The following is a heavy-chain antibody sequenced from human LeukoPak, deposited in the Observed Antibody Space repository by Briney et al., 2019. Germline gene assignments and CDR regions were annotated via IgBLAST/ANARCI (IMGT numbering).Heavy chain of an antibody. J-gene: IGHJ4*02. CDR2: IKQDGSEK. CDR1: GFTFSSYW. V-gene: IGHV3-7*01. CDR3: ARAEDYYYDSSGYYAPFDY. D-gene: IGHD3-22*01. Sequence: GGSLRLSCAASGFTFSSYWMSWVRQAPGKGLEWVANIKQDGSEKYYVDSVKGRFTISRDNAKNSLYLQMNSLRAEDTAVYYCARAEDYYYDSSGYYAPFDYWGQGTLVTVSS.